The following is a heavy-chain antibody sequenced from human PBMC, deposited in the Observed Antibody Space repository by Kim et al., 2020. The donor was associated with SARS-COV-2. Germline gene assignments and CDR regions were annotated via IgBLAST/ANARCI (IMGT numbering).Heavy chain of an antibody. V-gene: IGHV4-34*01. CDR2: INHSGST. Sequence: SETLSLTCAVYGGSFSGYYWSWIRQPPGKGLEWIGEINHSGSTNYNPSLKSRVTISVDTSKNQFSLKLSSVTAADTAVYYCARTGYSSSWYGVKGDFDYWGQGTLVTVSS. CDR1: GGSFSGYY. J-gene: IGHJ4*02. CDR3: ARTGYSSSWYGVKGDFDY. D-gene: IGHD6-13*01.